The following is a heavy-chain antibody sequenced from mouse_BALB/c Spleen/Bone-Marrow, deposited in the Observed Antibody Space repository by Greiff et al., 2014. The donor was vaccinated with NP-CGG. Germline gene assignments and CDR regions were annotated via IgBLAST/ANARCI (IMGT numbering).Heavy chain of an antibody. CDR2: IDPANGNT. Sequence: EVKLQQSGAELVKPGASVKLSCTASGFNIKDTYMHWVKQRPEQGLEWIGMIDPANGNTKYDPKFQGKATITADTSSNTAYLQLRGLTSEATAVYYCAPYYYGSRQFAYWGQGTLVTVSA. CDR1: GFNIKDTY. CDR3: APYYYGSRQFAY. D-gene: IGHD1-1*01. V-gene: IGHV14-3*02. J-gene: IGHJ3*01.